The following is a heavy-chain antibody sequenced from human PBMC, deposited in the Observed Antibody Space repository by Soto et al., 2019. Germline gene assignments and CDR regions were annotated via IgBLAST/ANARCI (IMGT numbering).Heavy chain of an antibody. CDR3: ARGGYYDSSGSRNYHYYGMDV. V-gene: IGHV1-18*01. Sequence: ASVKVSCXASGYTSRSYGINWVRQAPGQGLEWLGWISPYNDDTKYAQMLQGRVTMTTDTSSRTAYMALRSLRSDDTAVYFCARGGYYDSSGSRNYHYYGMDVWGQGTTVTVSS. D-gene: IGHD3-22*01. CDR2: ISPYNDDT. CDR1: GYTSRSYG. J-gene: IGHJ6*02.